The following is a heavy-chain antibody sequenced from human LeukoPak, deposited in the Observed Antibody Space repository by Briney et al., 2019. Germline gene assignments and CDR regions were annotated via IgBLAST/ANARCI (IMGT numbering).Heavy chain of an antibody. CDR2: INTNTGNP. D-gene: IGHD6-25*01. Sequence: ASVKVSCKASGYTFTSYAMNWVRQAPGQGLEWMGWINTNTGNPTYAQGLTGRFVFSLDTSVSTAYLQISSLKAEDTAVYYCARPGREQRPYYYYYYMDVWGKGTTVTVSS. CDR1: GYTFTSYA. V-gene: IGHV7-4-1*02. J-gene: IGHJ6*03. CDR3: ARPGREQRPYYYYYYMDV.